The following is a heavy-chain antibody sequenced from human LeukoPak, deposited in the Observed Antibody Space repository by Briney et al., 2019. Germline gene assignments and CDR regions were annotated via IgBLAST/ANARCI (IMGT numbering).Heavy chain of an antibody. CDR3: ARDKGYYGDYGDWFDP. V-gene: IGHV3-30-3*01. CDR2: ISYDGSNK. CDR1: GFTFSSYA. J-gene: IGHJ5*02. D-gene: IGHD4-17*01. Sequence: PGGSLRLSWAAPGFTFSSYAMHWVRPAPGKGLGGGAVISYDGSNKYYADSVKGRFTISRDNSKNTLYLQMNSLRAEDTAVYYCARDKGYYGDYGDWFDPWGQGTLVTVSS.